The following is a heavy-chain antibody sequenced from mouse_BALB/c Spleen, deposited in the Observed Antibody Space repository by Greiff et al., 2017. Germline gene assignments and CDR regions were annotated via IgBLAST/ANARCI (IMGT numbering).Heavy chain of an antibody. CDR1: GYSFTSYY. Sequence: QVQLQQSGPELVKPGASVKISCKASGYSFTSYYIHWVKQRPGQGLEWIGWIFPGSGNTKYNEKFKGKATLTADTSSSTAYMQLSSLTSEDSAVYFCARDYDYDPWFAYWGQGTLVTVSA. D-gene: IGHD2-4*01. J-gene: IGHJ3*01. V-gene: IGHV1-66*01. CDR2: IFPGSGNT. CDR3: ARDYDYDPWFAY.